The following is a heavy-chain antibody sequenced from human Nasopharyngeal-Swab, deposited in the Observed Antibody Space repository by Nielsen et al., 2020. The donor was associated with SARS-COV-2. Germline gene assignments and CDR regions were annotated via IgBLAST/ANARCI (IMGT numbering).Heavy chain of an antibody. J-gene: IGHJ4*02. Sequence: GSLRLSCAASGFTFSSYGMHWVRQAPGKGLEWVAVISYDGSNKYYADSVKGRFTISRDNSKNTLYLQMNSLRAEDTAVYYCAKEPSSGGYPSWGQGTLATVSS. D-gene: IGHD1-26*01. V-gene: IGHV3-30*18. CDR3: AKEPSSGGYPS. CDR2: ISYDGSNK. CDR1: GFTFSSYG.